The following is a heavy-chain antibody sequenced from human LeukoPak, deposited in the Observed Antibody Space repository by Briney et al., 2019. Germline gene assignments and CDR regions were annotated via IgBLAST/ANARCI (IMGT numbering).Heavy chain of an antibody. J-gene: IGHJ4*02. CDR3: ARGFTTITPRFDY. CDR2: ISGSGSNI. Sequence: GGSLRLSCVASGFISSNYGMSWVRQAPGKGLEWVSTISGSGSNIYYADSVKGRFTISRDNSKNTLYLEMDSLRAEDTAMYYCARGFTTITPRFDYWGLGTLVTVS. CDR1: GFISSNYG. D-gene: IGHD6-6*01. V-gene: IGHV3-23*01.